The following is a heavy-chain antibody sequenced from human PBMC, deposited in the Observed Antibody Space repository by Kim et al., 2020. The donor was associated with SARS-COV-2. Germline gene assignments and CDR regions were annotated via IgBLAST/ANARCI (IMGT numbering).Heavy chain of an antibody. Sequence: SETLSLTCAVYGGSFSGYYWSWIRQPPGKGLEWIGEINHSGSTNYNPSLKSRVTISVDTSKNQFSLKLSSVTAADTAVYYCARGRIGYYDSSGYLIDYWGQGTLVTVSS. V-gene: IGHV4-34*01. D-gene: IGHD3-22*01. CDR3: ARGRIGYYDSSGYLIDY. CDR1: GGSFSGYY. J-gene: IGHJ4*02. CDR2: INHSGST.